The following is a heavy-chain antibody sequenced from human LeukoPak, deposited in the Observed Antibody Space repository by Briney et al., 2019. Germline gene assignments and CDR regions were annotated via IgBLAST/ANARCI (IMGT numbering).Heavy chain of an antibody. V-gene: IGHV4-38-2*02. Sequence: ETLSLTCTVSGYSISSGYYWGWIRQPPGKGLEWIGYIHYSGSTHYNPSLKSRVTISVDTSKNQVSLKLRSVTAADTAVYYCARTTEGYAGGPGYSYYYYMDVWGKGTTVTISS. CDR2: IHYSGST. CDR3: ARTTEGYAGGPGYSYYYYMDV. D-gene: IGHD5-12*01. J-gene: IGHJ6*03. CDR1: GYSISSGYY.